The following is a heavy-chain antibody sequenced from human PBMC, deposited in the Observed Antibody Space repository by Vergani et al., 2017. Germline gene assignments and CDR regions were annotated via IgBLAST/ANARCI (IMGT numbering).Heavy chain of an antibody. Sequence: QVQLQESGPGLVRPLETLSLTCTVSGGSLSGYYWNWIRQTPGEGLEWIGYVEDSGYFNYNPSLKTRVSMSSDTSNNQFSLMLSSVTVADTAVYYCARSIVSRNPPDYFDNWGQGTLVTVSS. D-gene: IGHD1-14*01. CDR1: GGSLSGYY. J-gene: IGHJ4*02. V-gene: IGHV4-59*01. CDR3: ARSIVSRNPPDYFDN. CDR2: VEDSGYF.